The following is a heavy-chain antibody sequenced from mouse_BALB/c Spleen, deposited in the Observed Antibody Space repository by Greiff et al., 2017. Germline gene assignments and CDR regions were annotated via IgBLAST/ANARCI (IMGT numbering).Heavy chain of an antibody. CDR1: GDSITSGY. J-gene: IGHJ2*01. V-gene: IGHV3-8*02. CDR2: ISYSGST. D-gene: IGHD2-4*01. Sequence: EVKLVESGPSLVKPSQTLSLTCSVTGDSITSGYWNWIRKFPGNKLEYMGYISYSGSTYYNPSLKSRISITRDTSKNQYYLQLNSVTTEDTATYYCARWDYDSYYFDYWGQGTTLTVSS. CDR3: ARWDYDSYYFDY.